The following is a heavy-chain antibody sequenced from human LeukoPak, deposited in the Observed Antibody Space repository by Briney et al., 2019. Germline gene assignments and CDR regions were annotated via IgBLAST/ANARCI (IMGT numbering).Heavy chain of an antibody. Sequence: GGSLRLSCAASGFTFSSYGMHWVRQAPGKGLEWVANIKQDGSEKYYVDSVKGRFTISRDNAKNSLYLQMNSLRAEDTAVYYCAREVDWGQGTLVTVSS. CDR3: AREVD. J-gene: IGHJ4*02. CDR2: IKQDGSEK. V-gene: IGHV3-7*01. D-gene: IGHD2-15*01. CDR1: GFTFSSYG.